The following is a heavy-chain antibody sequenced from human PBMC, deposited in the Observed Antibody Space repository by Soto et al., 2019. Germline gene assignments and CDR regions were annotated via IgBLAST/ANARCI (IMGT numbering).Heavy chain of an antibody. CDR3: ATEGIFGGDPEPH. D-gene: IGHD3-3*01. J-gene: IGHJ4*02. Sequence: ASVKVSCNASCYTFTSCGISWVRQSPGQGLEWMGCISAYNGNTNYAQKLQGRVTMTTDTSTSTAYMELRSLRVGDTAVYYCATEGIFGGDPEPHWAQGTLVTVYS. CDR1: CYTFTSCG. CDR2: ISAYNGNT. V-gene: IGHV1-18*04.